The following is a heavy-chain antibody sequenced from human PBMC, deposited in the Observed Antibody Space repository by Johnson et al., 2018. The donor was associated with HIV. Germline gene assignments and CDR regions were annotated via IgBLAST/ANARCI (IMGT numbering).Heavy chain of an antibody. Sequence: VQLVESGGGLVQPGGSLRLSCAASGFTFSDYYMSWIRQAPGKGLEWVSYISSSGSTIYYADSVKGRFTIYRDNAKNSLYLQMNSLRAEDTAVYYCAKDKAVGATHYFAFDICGQGTMVTVSS. D-gene: IGHD1-26*01. V-gene: IGHV3-11*01. CDR3: AKDKAVGATHYFAFDI. CDR2: ISSSGSTI. CDR1: GFTFSDYY. J-gene: IGHJ3*02.